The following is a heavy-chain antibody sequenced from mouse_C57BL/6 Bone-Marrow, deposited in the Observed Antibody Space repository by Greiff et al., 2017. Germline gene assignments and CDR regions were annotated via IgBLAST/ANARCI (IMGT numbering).Heavy chain of an antibody. CDR1: GYTFTSYW. CDR2: IDPSASAT. J-gene: IGHJ3*01. CDR3: ARDYGSSYVAWFAY. V-gene: IGHV1-52*01. Sequence: QVQLQQSGAELVRPGSSVKLSCKASGYTFTSYWMHWVKQRPIQGLEWIGNIDPSASATHYNQKFKDKATLTVDKSSSTAYMQLSSLTSEDSAVYYCARDYGSSYVAWFAYWGQGTLVTVSA. D-gene: IGHD1-1*01.